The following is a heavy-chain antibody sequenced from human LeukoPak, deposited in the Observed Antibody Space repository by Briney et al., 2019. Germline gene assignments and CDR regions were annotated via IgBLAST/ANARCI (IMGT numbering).Heavy chain of an antibody. D-gene: IGHD6-19*01. CDR3: ARATRIYSSGWYYSFDY. CDR1: VFTFSTYW. J-gene: IGHJ4*02. Sequence: GGSLRLSCAASVFTFSTYWMHWVRHAPGKGLVWVSHINVDGSGATYADSVKGRFTSSRDNAKNTLYLHMNSLRAEDTAVYYCARATRIYSSGWYYSFDYWGQGTLVTVSS. V-gene: IGHV3-74*01. CDR2: INVDGSGA.